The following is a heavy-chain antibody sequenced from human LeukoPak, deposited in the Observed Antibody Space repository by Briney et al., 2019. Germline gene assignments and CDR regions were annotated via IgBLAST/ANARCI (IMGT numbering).Heavy chain of an antibody. CDR1: GFTFTSYA. CDR2: ISNSGSST. Sequence: GGSLRLSCAASGFTFTSYAMTWVRQAPGKGLEWVSGISNSGSSTYYADSVKGRFTISRDNSKNTLYLQLSSLRAEDTAVYYCANTIVRGSYNMDVWGQGTTVTVSS. J-gene: IGHJ6*02. D-gene: IGHD3-10*01. V-gene: IGHV3-23*01. CDR3: ANTIVRGSYNMDV.